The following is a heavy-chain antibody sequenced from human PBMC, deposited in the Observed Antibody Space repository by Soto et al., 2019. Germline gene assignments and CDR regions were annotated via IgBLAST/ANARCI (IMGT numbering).Heavy chain of an antibody. D-gene: IGHD3-22*01. CDR2: ISWNSGSI. Sequence: EVQLVESGGGLVQPGRSLRLYCAASGFTFDDYAMHWVRQAPGKGLEWVSGISWNSGSIGYADSVKGRFTISRDNAKNSLYLQMNSLRAEDTALYYCAKSVGVVIRPLLDYWGQGTLVTVSS. V-gene: IGHV3-9*01. CDR3: AKSVGVVIRPLLDY. CDR1: GFTFDDYA. J-gene: IGHJ4*02.